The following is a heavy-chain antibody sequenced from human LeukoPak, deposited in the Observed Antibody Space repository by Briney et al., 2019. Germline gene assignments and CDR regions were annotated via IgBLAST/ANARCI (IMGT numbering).Heavy chain of an antibody. CDR3: ARAKHYGDYDYYFDY. V-gene: IGHV1-69*13. D-gene: IGHD4-17*01. CDR2: IIPIFGTA. Sequence: ASVKVSCKASGGTFSSYAISWVRQAPGQGLEWTGGIIPIFGTANYAQKFQGRVTITADESTSTAYMELSSLRSEDTAVYYCARAKHYGDYDYYFDYWGQGTLVTVSS. J-gene: IGHJ4*02. CDR1: GGTFSSYA.